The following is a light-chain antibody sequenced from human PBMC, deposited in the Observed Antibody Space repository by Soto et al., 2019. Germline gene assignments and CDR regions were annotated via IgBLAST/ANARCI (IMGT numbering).Light chain of an antibody. Sequence: DIQMTQSASTLSGSVGDRVTITCRASQTISSWLAWYQQKPGKAPKLLIYKASTLKSGVPSRFSGSGSGTEFTLTISSLQPDHFATYYCQHYNSYSEAFGQGTKVDIK. CDR1: QTISSW. CDR3: QHYNSYSEA. J-gene: IGKJ1*01. CDR2: KAS. V-gene: IGKV1-5*03.